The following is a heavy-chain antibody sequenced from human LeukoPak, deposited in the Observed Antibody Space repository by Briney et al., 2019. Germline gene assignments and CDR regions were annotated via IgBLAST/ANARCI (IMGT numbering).Heavy chain of an antibody. J-gene: IGHJ5*02. CDR2: IIGSGGTT. CDR3: AKLSTFGDLSRVRFDP. Sequence: GGSLRPSCAVPGFTFRPFAMSWVRRAPGKGLEWFSAIIGSGGTTYYADSVKGRFTISRDNSKNTLYLQMNSLRAEDTAVYYCAKLSTFGDLSRVRFDPWGQGTLVTVSS. CDR1: GFTFRPFA. V-gene: IGHV3-23*01. D-gene: IGHD3-10*01.